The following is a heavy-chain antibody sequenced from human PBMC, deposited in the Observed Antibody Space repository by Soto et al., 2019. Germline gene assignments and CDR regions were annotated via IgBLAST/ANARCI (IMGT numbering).Heavy chain of an antibody. CDR2: IYPGDSDT. Sequence: GESLKISCKVSGYSFTSYWIAWVRQMPGKGLEWMGIIYPGDSDTRYSPSFRGQVTISADKSISTAYLQWSSLKASDTAMYYCARDETYYYDSSRSNAFDIWGQGTMVTVSS. D-gene: IGHD3-22*01. CDR3: ARDETYYYDSSRSNAFDI. CDR1: GYSFTSYW. J-gene: IGHJ3*02. V-gene: IGHV5-51*01.